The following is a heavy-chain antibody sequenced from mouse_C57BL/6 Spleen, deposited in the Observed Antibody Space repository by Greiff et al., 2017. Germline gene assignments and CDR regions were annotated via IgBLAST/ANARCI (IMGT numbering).Heavy chain of an antibody. CDR2: ISSGGSYT. J-gene: IGHJ2*01. V-gene: IGHV5-6*01. Sequence: EVQVVESGGDLVKPGGSLKLSCAASGFTFSSYGMSWVRQTPDKRLEWVATISSGGSYTYYPDSVKGRFTISRDNAKNTLYLQMSSLKSEDTAMYYCARQGYYGSSSSYFDYWGQGTTLTVSS. D-gene: IGHD1-1*01. CDR3: ARQGYYGSSSSYFDY. CDR1: GFTFSSYG.